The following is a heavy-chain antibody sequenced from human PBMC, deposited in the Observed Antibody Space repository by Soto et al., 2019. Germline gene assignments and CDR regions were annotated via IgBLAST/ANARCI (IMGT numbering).Heavy chain of an antibody. V-gene: IGHV1-3*01. Sequence: QVQLVQSGAEVKKPGASVKVSCKASGYTFTNYAMHWVRQAPGQRLEWMGWFNAGNGNTKYSQKFQDRVTITRDTSASTAYMELSSLTSEDTAVYYCARDSHGCDYWGQGTLVTVSS. CDR2: FNAGNGNT. CDR1: GYTFTNYA. J-gene: IGHJ4*02. CDR3: ARDSHGCDY. D-gene: IGHD6-19*01.